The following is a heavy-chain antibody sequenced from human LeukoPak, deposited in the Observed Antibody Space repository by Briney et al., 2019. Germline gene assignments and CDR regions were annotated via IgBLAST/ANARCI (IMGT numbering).Heavy chain of an antibody. D-gene: IGHD3-10*01. CDR3: ARGSSFGY. V-gene: IGHV3-74*01. Sequence: GGSLRLSCAASGFAFSSYLMHWVRQPPGKGLVWVTRINSDGSDTGYADSVKGRFTISRDNAKNTLHLQMNSLRAEDTAVYYCARGSSFGYWGQGTLVTVSS. J-gene: IGHJ4*02. CDR2: INSDGSDT. CDR1: GFAFSSYL.